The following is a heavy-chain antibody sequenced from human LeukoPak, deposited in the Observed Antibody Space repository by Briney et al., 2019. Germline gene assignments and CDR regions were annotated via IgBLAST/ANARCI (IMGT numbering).Heavy chain of an antibody. CDR3: ARDYLIYYYMDV. J-gene: IGHJ6*03. CDR2: IKQDGSEK. V-gene: IGHV3-7*01. Sequence: GGSLRLSCAASGFIFSSYWMSWVRQAPGKGLEWVANIKQDGSEKYYVDSVKGRFTISRDNAKNSLYLQMNSLRAEDTAVYYCARDYLIYYYMDVWGKGTTVTVSS. CDR1: GFIFSSYW. D-gene: IGHD2/OR15-2a*01.